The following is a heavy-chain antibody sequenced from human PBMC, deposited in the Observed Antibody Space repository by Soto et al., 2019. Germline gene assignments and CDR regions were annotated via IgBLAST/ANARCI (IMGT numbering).Heavy chain of an antibody. Sequence: QLQLQESGPGLVKPSETLSLTCTVSGVSISTSTYYWGWIRQPPGKGLEWIGNVYYSGRTYYNPSLKSRVTISVDTSKNQFSLKLSSVTAADTAVYYCASPHGLKGTAAEDYWGQGTLVIVSS. CDR2: VYYSGRT. V-gene: IGHV4-39*01. CDR1: GVSISTSTYY. J-gene: IGHJ4*02. D-gene: IGHD6-13*01. CDR3: ASPHGLKGTAAEDY.